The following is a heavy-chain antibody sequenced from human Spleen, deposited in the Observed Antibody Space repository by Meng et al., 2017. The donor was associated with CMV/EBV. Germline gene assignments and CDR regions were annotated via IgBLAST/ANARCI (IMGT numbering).Heavy chain of an antibody. CDR2: IIPILGIA. Sequence: SVKVSCKASGYTFTSYDINWVRQAPGQGLEWMGRIIPILGIANYAQKFQGRVTITADKSTSTAYRELSSLRSEDTAVYYCARVEGIAARPGSYGMDVWGQGTTVTVSS. J-gene: IGHJ6*02. CDR1: GYTFTSYD. V-gene: IGHV1-69*04. CDR3: ARVEGIAARPGSYGMDV. D-gene: IGHD6-6*01.